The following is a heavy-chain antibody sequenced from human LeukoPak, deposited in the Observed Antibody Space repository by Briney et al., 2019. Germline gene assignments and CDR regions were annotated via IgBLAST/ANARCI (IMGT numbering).Heavy chain of an antibody. CDR1: GFTFSNAW. Sequence: GGSLRLSCAASGFTFSNAWMSWVRQAPGKGLEWVGRIKSKTDGGTTDYAAPVKGRFTISRDDSKNTLYLQMNSQKTEDTAVYYCTFYDFWSGSTTGMDVWGKGTTVTVSS. J-gene: IGHJ6*04. CDR2: IKSKTDGGTT. V-gene: IGHV3-15*01. CDR3: TFYDFWSGSTTGMDV. D-gene: IGHD3-3*01.